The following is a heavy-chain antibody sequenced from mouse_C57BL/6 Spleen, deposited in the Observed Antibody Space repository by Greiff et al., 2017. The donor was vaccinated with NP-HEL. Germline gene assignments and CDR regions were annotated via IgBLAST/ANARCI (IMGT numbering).Heavy chain of an antibody. V-gene: IGHV5-17*01. Sequence: EVQLVESGGGLVKPGGSLKLSCAASGFTFSDYGMHWVRQAPEKGLEWVAYISSGSSTIYYADTVKGRFTISRDNAKNTLFLQMTSLRSEDTAMYYCARSDGSYAMDYWGQGTSVTVSS. D-gene: IGHD2-3*01. CDR2: ISSGSSTI. J-gene: IGHJ4*01. CDR1: GFTFSDYG. CDR3: ARSDGSYAMDY.